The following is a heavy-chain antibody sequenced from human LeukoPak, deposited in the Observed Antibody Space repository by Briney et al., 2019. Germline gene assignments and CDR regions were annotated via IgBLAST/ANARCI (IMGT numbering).Heavy chain of an antibody. Sequence: GESLKISCKGSGYRSTSYWIGWVRQMHGKGLEWMGIIYPDDSETRYSPSFQGQVTITVDKLIDTAYLQWSSLKASDTAMYYCVCFARNSPPDYWGQGTLVTVSS. V-gene: IGHV5-51*01. CDR1: GYRSTSYW. D-gene: IGHD4-23*01. J-gene: IGHJ4*02. CDR2: IYPDDSET. CDR3: VCFARNSPPDY.